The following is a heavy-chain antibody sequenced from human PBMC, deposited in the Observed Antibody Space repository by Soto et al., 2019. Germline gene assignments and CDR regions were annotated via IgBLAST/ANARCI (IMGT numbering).Heavy chain of an antibody. Sequence: QVQLVQSGAEVKKPGASVKVSCKASGYTFTNYGISWVRQAPGQGLEWMGWISAYNGNTKYAQKLQGRGTMTTDTATSTAYIELMSLRSDDTAVYYCARDSPPVDYWGQGTLVTVSS. CDR2: ISAYNGNT. V-gene: IGHV1-18*01. J-gene: IGHJ4*02. CDR3: ARDSPPVDY. CDR1: GYTFTNYG.